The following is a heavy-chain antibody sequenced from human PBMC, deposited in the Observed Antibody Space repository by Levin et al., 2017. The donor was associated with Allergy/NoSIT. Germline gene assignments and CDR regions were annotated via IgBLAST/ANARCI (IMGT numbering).Heavy chain of an antibody. CDR1: GGSISSYY. D-gene: IGHD6-13*01. J-gene: IGHJ4*02. CDR3: ARSSSWFEFDY. CDR2: IYYSGST. Sequence: GSLRLSCTVSGGSISSYYWSWIRQPPGKGLEWIGYIYYSGSTNYNPSLKSRVTISVDTSKNQFSLKLSSVTAADTAVYYCARSSSWFEFDYWGQGTLVTVSS. V-gene: IGHV4-59*01.